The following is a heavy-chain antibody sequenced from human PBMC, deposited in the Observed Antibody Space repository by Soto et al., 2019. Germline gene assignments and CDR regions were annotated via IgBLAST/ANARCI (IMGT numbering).Heavy chain of an antibody. CDR2: IYYSGSP. CDR3: ARNRDGYNPYCFDY. J-gene: IGHJ4*02. D-gene: IGHD5-12*01. V-gene: IGHV4-59*01. CDR1: GGSISSYY. Sequence: SETLSLTCTVSGGSISSYYWTWIRQPPGKGLEWIGYIYYSGSPNYNPSLKSRVTISVDTSKNQFSLKLSAVTAADTAVYYCARNRDGYNPYCFDYWGQGTLVTVSS.